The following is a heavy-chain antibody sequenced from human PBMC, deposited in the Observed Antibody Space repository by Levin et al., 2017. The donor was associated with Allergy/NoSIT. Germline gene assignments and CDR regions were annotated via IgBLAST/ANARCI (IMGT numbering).Heavy chain of an antibody. CDR1: GFTFSSYN. D-gene: IGHD5-12*01. J-gene: IGHJ4*02. V-gene: IGHV3-21*01. Sequence: GESLKISCAASGFTFSSYNMNWVRQAPGKGLEWVSSMSGGGSNIYYADSLKGRFTISRDNTKNTLYLQMNSLRDEDTAVYYCAKMADRLSGYEWGYWGQGNLVTVSS. CDR3: AKMADRLSGYEWGY. CDR2: MSGGGSNI.